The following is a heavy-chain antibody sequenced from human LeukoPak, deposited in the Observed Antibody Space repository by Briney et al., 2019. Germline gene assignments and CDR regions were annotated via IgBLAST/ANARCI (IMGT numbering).Heavy chain of an antibody. J-gene: IGHJ4*02. CDR3: ARARSRLPIDY. D-gene: IGHD6-13*01. V-gene: IGHV4-34*01. CDR2: INHSGST. Sequence: SETLSLTCAVYGGSFSGYCWSWIRQPPGKGLEWIGEINHSGSTNYNPSLKSRVTISVDTSKNQFSLKLSSVTAADTAVYYCARARSRLPIDYWGQGTLVTVSS. CDR1: GGSFSGYC.